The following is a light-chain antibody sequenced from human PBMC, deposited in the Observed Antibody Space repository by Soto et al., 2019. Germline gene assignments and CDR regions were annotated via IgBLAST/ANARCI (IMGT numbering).Light chain of an antibody. CDR1: QGISSY. Sequence: AIRMTQSPSSLSASTGDRVTITCRASQGISSYLAWYQQKPGKAPKLLIYAESTLQSGVPSRFSGSGSGTDFTLTISCLQSEDFATYYCQQYYSYRYTFGQGTKLEIK. V-gene: IGKV1-8*01. CDR2: AES. J-gene: IGKJ2*01. CDR3: QQYYSYRYT.